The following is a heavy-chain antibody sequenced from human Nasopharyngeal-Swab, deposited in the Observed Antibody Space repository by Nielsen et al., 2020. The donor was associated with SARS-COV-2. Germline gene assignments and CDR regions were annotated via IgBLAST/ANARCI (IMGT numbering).Heavy chain of an antibody. CDR1: GFTFSNYG. J-gene: IGHJ4*02. D-gene: IGHD2-8*01. Sequence: GGSLRLSCAASGFTFSNYGMHWVRQAPGKGLEWVAVISYDGSNKYYADSVKGRFTISRDNSKNTLYLQMNSLRAEDTAVYYCAKGRRDIVLMVYAMVFDYWGQGTLVTVSS. CDR2: ISYDGSNK. V-gene: IGHV3-30*18. CDR3: AKGRRDIVLMVYAMVFDY.